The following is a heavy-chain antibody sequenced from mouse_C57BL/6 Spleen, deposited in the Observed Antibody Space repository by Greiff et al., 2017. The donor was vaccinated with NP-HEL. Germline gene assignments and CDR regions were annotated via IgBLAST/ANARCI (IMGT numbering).Heavy chain of an antibody. J-gene: IGHJ2*01. V-gene: IGHV1-80*01. CDR2: IYPGDGDT. CDR3: ARSLLRSGDY. CDR1: GYAFSSYW. Sequence: QVQLKESGAELVKPGASVKISCKASGYAFSSYWMNWVKQRPGKGLEWIGQIYPGDGDTNYNGKFKGKATLTADKSSSTTYMQLSSLTSEDSAVYFCARSLLRSGDYWGQGTTLTVSS. D-gene: IGHD1-2*01.